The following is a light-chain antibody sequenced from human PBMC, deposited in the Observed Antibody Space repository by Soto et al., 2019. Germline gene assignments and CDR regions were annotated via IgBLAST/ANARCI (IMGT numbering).Light chain of an antibody. J-gene: IGKJ1*01. CDR2: DAS. Sequence: DIQITHSPSTLSASIGDRVTITCRASQSISSWLAWYQQKPGKAPKLLIYDASSLESGVPSRFSGSGSGTEFTLTISSLQPDDFATYYCQQYNSYSWTFGQGTKVDI. CDR1: QSISSW. CDR3: QQYNSYSWT. V-gene: IGKV1-5*01.